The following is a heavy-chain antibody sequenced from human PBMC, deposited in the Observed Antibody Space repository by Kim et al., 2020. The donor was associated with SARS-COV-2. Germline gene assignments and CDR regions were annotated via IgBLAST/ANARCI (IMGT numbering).Heavy chain of an antibody. J-gene: IGHJ3*02. CDR3: ARGSSSWLPSDAFDI. V-gene: IGHV3-33*01. CDR2: IWYDGSNK. D-gene: IGHD6-13*01. Sequence: GGSLRLSCAASGFTFSSYGMHWVRQAPGKGLEWVAVIWYDGSNKYYADSVKGRFTISRDNSKTTLYLQMNSLRAEDTAVYYCARGSSSWLPSDAFDIWGQGTMVTVSS. CDR1: GFTFSSYG.